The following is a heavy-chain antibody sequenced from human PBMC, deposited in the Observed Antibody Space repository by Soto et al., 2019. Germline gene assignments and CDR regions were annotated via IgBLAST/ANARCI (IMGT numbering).Heavy chain of an antibody. CDR2: ISGSGGST. CDR3: AKDFKSSSWYGWFDP. CDR1: GFTFSSYA. D-gene: IGHD6-13*01. V-gene: IGHV3-23*01. J-gene: IGHJ5*02. Sequence: GGSLRLSCAASGFTFSSYAMSWVRQAPGKGLEWVSAISGSGGSTYYADSVKGRFTISRDNSKNTLYLQMNSLRAEDTAVYYCAKDFKSSSWYGWFDPWGQGTLVTVSS.